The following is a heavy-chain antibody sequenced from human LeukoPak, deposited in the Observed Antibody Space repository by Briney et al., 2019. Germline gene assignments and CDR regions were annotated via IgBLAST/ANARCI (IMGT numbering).Heavy chain of an antibody. Sequence: GGSLRLSCAASGFTVSSNYMSWVRQAPGKGLEWVSSISSSSYIYYADSVKGRFTISRDNAKNSLYLQMNSLRAEDTAVYYCARDRDRGTTAPTFHYWGQGTLVTVSS. CDR1: GFTVSSNY. D-gene: IGHD2/OR15-2a*01. CDR3: ARDRDRGTTAPTFHY. J-gene: IGHJ4*02. CDR2: ISSSSYI. V-gene: IGHV3-69-1*01.